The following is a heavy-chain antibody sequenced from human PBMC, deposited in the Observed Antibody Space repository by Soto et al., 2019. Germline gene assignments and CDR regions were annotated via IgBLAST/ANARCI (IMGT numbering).Heavy chain of an antibody. CDR3: AHAGDYDLLSFDH. J-gene: IGHJ4*02. CDR2: IYWDDDK. Sequence: TLSLTCTVSGGSISSGDYYWSWIRQPPGKALEWLALIYWDDDKRYSPSLKNRLAISKDTSRNRVVLTITNMNPEDTGTYFCAHAGDYDLLSFDHWGPGTLVTVSS. D-gene: IGHD4-17*01. CDR1: GGSISSGDYY. V-gene: IGHV2-5*08.